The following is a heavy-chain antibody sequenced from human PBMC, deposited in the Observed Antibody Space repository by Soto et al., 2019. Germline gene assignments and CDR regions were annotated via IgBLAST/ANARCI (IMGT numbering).Heavy chain of an antibody. CDR1: GYPLTSFA. CDR2: INPANGNT. Sequence: GGSVKVCFKAYGYPLTSFAMHLVRQAPAQSVEWIGWINPANGNTKYSQKFQGRVTITRYTSASTAYMELSSLRSEDTAVYYCARWNGYCSGGSCYHSEPNYSYYYGMDVWGQGTTVTVSS. J-gene: IGHJ6*01. V-gene: IGHV1-3*01. D-gene: IGHD2-15*01. CDR3: ARWNGYCSGGSCYHSEPNYSYYYGMDV.